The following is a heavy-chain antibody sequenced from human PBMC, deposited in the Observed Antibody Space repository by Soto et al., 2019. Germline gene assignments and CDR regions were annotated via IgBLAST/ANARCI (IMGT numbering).Heavy chain of an antibody. Sequence: ASLNGSRKASAGTFSIYAISWVRQAPGQGLEWMGGIIPIFGTANYAQKFQGRVTITADESTSTAYMELSSLRSEDTAVYYWARSSIAARHRYYYGMDVWGQGTTVTGSS. J-gene: IGHJ6*02. CDR1: AGTFSIYA. D-gene: IGHD6-6*01. CDR3: ARSSIAARHRYYYGMDV. CDR2: IIPIFGTA. V-gene: IGHV1-69*13.